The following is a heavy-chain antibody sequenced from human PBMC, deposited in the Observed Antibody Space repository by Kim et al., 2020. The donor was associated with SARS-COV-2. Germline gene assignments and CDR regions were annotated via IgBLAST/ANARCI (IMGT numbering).Heavy chain of an antibody. V-gene: IGHV4-31*02. Sequence: YYNPSLKSRVTISVDTSKNQFSLKLSSVTAADTAVYYCARAGPLGRDFDYWGQGTLVTVSS. CDR3: ARAGPLGRDFDY. J-gene: IGHJ4*02. D-gene: IGHD2-15*01.